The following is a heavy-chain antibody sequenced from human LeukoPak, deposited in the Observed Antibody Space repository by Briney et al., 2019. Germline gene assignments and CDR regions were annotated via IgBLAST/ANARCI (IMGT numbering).Heavy chain of an antibody. CDR2: IKQDGSEK. CDR3: ARELDYGDFFDY. CDR1: GFTFSSYW. J-gene: IGHJ4*02. Sequence: GGSLRLSCAASGFTFSSYWMSWVRQAPGKGLEWVANIKQDGSEKYYVDAVKGGFTFSRDNAKNSLYLQMNSLRAEDTAVYYCARELDYGDFFDYWGQGTLVTVSS. D-gene: IGHD4-17*01. V-gene: IGHV3-7*01.